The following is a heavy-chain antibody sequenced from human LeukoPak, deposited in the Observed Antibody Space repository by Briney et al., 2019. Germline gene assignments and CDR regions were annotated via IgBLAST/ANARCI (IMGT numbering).Heavy chain of an antibody. V-gene: IGHV3-30*04. CDR1: GFTFRSYA. CDR2: ISYDGSNK. CDR3: AREGDILTGYYPFDY. J-gene: IGHJ4*02. D-gene: IGHD3-9*01. Sequence: GGSLRLSCAASGFTFRSYAMHWVRQAPGKGLEWVAIISYDGSNKYYADSVKGRFTISRDNSKNTLFLQMNSLRAKDTAVYFCAREGDILTGYYPFDYWGQGTLVTVSS.